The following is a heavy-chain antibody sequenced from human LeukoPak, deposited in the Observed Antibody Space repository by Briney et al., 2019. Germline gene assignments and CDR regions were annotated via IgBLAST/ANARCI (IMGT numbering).Heavy chain of an antibody. D-gene: IGHD4-23*01. J-gene: IGHJ3*02. CDR3: ARDMAFDDYGGNSEVYAFDI. Sequence: GGSLRLSCAASGFTFSSYWMHWVRQAPGKGLVWVSRINSDGSSTSYADSVKGRFANSRDNAKNTLYLQMNSLRAEDTAVYYCARDMAFDDYGGNSEVYAFDIWGQGTMVTVSS. V-gene: IGHV3-74*01. CDR1: GFTFSSYW. CDR2: INSDGSST.